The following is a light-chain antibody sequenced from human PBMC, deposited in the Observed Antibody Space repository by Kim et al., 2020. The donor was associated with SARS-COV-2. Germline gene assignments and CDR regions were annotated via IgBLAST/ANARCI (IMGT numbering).Light chain of an antibody. CDR1: SSDVGGYNY. V-gene: IGLV2-8*01. J-gene: IGLJ1*01. Sequence: GQSVPISCTGTSSDVGGYNYVSWYQQLPGKAPKLMIYEVSKRPSGVPERFSGSKSGNTASLTVSGLQAEDEADYYCSSYAGSNNYVFGTGTKVTVL. CDR2: EVS. CDR3: SSYAGSNNYV.